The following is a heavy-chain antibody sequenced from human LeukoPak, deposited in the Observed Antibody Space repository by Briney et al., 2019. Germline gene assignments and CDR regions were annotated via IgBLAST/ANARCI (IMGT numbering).Heavy chain of an antibody. D-gene: IGHD2-15*01. CDR3: ARAVGPFDY. Sequence: YPGRSLRLSCAASGFTFSIYGMHWVRQAPGKGLEWVAVIWNDGSNKYYADSVKGRLTISRDNSKDTLYLQMNSLRTEDMAVYYCARAVGPFDYWGQGTLVTVSS. V-gene: IGHV3-33*01. CDR1: GFTFSIYG. J-gene: IGHJ4*02. CDR2: IWNDGSNK.